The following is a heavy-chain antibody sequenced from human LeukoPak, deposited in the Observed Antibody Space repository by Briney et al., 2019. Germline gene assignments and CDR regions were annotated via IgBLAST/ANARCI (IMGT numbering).Heavy chain of an antibody. CDR1: GGTFSSYA. CDR2: IIPILGIA. J-gene: IGHJ4*02. V-gene: IGHV1-69*04. Sequence: ASVKVSCKASGGTFSSYAISWVRQAPGQGLEWMGRIIPILGIANYAQKFQGRVTITADKSTSTAYMELSSLRSEDTAVYYCATYLEMAQPGPSGYFDYWGQGTLVTVSS. CDR3: ATYLEMAQPGPSGYFDY. D-gene: IGHD5-24*01.